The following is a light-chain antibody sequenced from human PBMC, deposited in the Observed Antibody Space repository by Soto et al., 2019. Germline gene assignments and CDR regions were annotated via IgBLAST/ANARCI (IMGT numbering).Light chain of an antibody. CDR2: SNN. CDR3: AAWDYTLSNYV. Sequence: QSVVTQPPSPSGAIGQRVTVTCSGNNSNVGRNVVNLYQQFPGAVPKLLIYSNNRRPSGIPERFSASKSGTSASLAITGLQSEDEADYYCAAWDYTLSNYVFGTGTKVTVL. J-gene: IGLJ1*01. V-gene: IGLV1-44*01. CDR1: NSNVGRNV.